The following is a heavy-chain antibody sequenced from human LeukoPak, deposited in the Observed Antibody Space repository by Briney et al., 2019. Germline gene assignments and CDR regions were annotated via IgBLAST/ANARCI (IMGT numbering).Heavy chain of an antibody. CDR1: GYTFTNYG. CDR3: ARDKVVTTEQTQYFQH. D-gene: IGHD4-11*01. Sequence: ASVKVSCKASGYTFTNYGVSWVRQAPGQGLEWMGWISAYNGYTNYAQKFQFRVTMTTDTSTSTAYMDLRSLTSDDTAVYYCARDKVVTTEQTQYFQHWGQGTLVTVSS. V-gene: IGHV1-18*01. CDR2: ISAYNGYT. J-gene: IGHJ1*01.